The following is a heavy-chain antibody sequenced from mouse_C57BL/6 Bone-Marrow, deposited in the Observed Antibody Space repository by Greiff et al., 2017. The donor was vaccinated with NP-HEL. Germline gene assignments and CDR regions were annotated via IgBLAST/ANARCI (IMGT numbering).Heavy chain of an antibody. Sequence: QVQLQQPGAELVMPGASVKLSCKASGYTFTSYWMHWVKQRPGQGLEWIGEIDPSDSYTNYNQKFKGKSTLTVDKSSSTAYMQLSSLTSEDSAVYYCARRGSSVAWFAYWGQGTLVTVSA. CDR3: ARRGSSVAWFAY. D-gene: IGHD1-1*01. J-gene: IGHJ3*01. V-gene: IGHV1-69*01. CDR2: IDPSDSYT. CDR1: GYTFTSYW.